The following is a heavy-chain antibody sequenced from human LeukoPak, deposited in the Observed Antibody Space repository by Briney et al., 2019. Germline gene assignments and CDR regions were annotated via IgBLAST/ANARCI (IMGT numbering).Heavy chain of an antibody. CDR2: INPSGGST. V-gene: IGHV1-46*01. D-gene: IGHD4-11*01. Sequence: ASVKVPCKASGYTFTSYYMHWVRQAPGQGLEWMGIINPSGGSTSYAQKFQGRVTMTRDMSTSIVYMELSSLRSEDTAVYYCARDLDYSNYYYYYMDVWGKGTTVTVSS. J-gene: IGHJ6*03. CDR3: ARDLDYSNYYYYYMDV. CDR1: GYTFTSYY.